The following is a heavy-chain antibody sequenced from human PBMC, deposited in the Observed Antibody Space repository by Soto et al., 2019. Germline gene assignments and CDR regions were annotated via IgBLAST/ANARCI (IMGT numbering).Heavy chain of an antibody. Sequence: QVQLVQSGAEVKKPGASVKVSCKASGYTFTSYGISWVRQAPGQGLEWMGWISAYNGNTNYAQKLQGRVTMTTDTSTSTAYMELRSLRSDDTAVYYCARGKERLRLGELSLNGGGADYWGQGTLVTVSS. CDR3: ARGKERLRLGELSLNGGGADY. CDR2: ISAYNGNT. D-gene: IGHD3-16*02. CDR1: GYTFTSYG. V-gene: IGHV1-18*01. J-gene: IGHJ4*02.